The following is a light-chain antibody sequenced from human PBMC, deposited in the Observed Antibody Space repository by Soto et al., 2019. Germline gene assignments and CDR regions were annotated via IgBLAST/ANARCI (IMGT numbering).Light chain of an antibody. CDR2: AAS. CDR3: QQYDNLPLT. J-gene: IGKJ4*01. Sequence: ALRFPQSPSSLSASVGGRIAITCRASQGINTFLAWYQQKAGKAPKLLIYAASTLQSGVPSRFSGSGSGTDFTLTISSLQSEDIATYYCQQYDNLPLTFGGGTKVDI. V-gene: IGKV1-8*01. CDR1: QGINTF.